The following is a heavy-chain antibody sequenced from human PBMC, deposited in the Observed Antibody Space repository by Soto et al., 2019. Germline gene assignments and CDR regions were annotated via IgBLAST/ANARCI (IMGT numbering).Heavy chain of an antibody. CDR2: IWYDGSNK. CDR3: ARDGDSSGYPWTFDI. CDR1: GFTFSSYG. Sequence: QVQLVESGGGVVQPGRSLRLSCAASGFTFSSYGMHWVRQAPGKGLEWVAVIWYDGSNKYYADSVKGRFTISRDNSKNTLYLQMNSLRAEDTAVYHCARDGDSSGYPWTFDIWGQGTMVTVSS. V-gene: IGHV3-33*01. J-gene: IGHJ3*02. D-gene: IGHD3-22*01.